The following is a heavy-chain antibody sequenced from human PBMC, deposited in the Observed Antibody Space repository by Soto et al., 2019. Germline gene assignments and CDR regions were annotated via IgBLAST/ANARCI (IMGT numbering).Heavy chain of an antibody. J-gene: IGHJ6*02. D-gene: IGHD2-2*01. CDR1: GGSISSGGYY. CDR3: ARDPNIVLVPAALRSYYYYYGMDV. V-gene: IGHV4-61*08. Sequence: SETLSLTCTVSGGSISSGGYYWSWIRQPPGKGLEWIGYIYHSGSSNYNPSLKSRVTILLDTSKNQLSLKLSSVTAADTAVYYCARDPNIVLVPAALRSYYYYYGMDVWGQGTTVTVSS. CDR2: IYHSGSS.